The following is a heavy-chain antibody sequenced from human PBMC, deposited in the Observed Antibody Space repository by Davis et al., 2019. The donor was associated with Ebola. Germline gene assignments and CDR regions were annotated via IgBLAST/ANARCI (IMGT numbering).Heavy chain of an antibody. D-gene: IGHD3-10*02. Sequence: SETLSLTCAVYGGSFSGYYWSWIRQPPGKGLEWIGEINHSGSTNYNPSLKSRVTISVDTSKHQFSLKLSSVTAADTAVYYCARARYYYGRGRLDPWGQGTLVTVSS. J-gene: IGHJ5*02. CDR1: GGSFSGYY. CDR3: ARARYYYGRGRLDP. CDR2: INHSGST. V-gene: IGHV4-34*01.